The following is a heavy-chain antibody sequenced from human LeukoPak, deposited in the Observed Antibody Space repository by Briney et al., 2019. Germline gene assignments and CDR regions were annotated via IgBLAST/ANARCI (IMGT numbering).Heavy chain of an antibody. J-gene: IGHJ6*03. V-gene: IGHV3-48*01. Sequence: PGGSLRLSCAASGFTFSSYSMNCVRQAPGKGLEWVSYISSSSSTIYYADSVKGRFTISRDDAKNSLYSQMNSLRAEDTAVYYCAGTFGELSCMDVWGKGTTVTVSS. D-gene: IGHD3-10*01. CDR2: ISSSSSTI. CDR3: AGTFGELSCMDV. CDR1: GFTFSSYS.